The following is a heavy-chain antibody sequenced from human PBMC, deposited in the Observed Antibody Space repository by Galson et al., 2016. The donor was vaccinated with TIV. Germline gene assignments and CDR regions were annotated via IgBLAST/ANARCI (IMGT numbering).Heavy chain of an antibody. CDR2: INQDGSEK. V-gene: IGHV3-7*01. D-gene: IGHD2-2*01. CDR1: EFTFSDYW. CDR3: ARMLFDIVGAPAATPTGYFDP. Sequence: SLRLSCAASEFTFSDYWMSWVRQAPGKGLEWVANINQDGSEKYYVDSVKGRFTISRDNAKNSLVLQMNSLRAEDTAIYYCARMLFDIVGAPAATPTGYFDPWGQGTLVTVSS. J-gene: IGHJ5*02.